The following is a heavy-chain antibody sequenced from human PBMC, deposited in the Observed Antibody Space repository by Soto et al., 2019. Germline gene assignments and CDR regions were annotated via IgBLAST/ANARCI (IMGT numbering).Heavy chain of an antibody. V-gene: IGHV1-18*01. CDR3: ARDSHLWELPSHGMDV. CDR1: GYTFTSYG. CDR2: ISAYNGNT. D-gene: IGHD1-26*01. Sequence: QVQLVQSGAEVKKPGASVKVSCKASGYTFTSYGISCVRQAPGQGLEWMGWISAYNGNTNYAQKLQGRVTMTTDTSTSTAYMELRSLRSDDTAVYYCARDSHLWELPSHGMDVWGQGTTVTFYS. J-gene: IGHJ6*02.